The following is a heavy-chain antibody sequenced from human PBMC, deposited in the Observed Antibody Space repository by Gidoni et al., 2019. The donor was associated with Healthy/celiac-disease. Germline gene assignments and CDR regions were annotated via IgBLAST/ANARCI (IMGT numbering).Heavy chain of an antibody. Sequence: PGKGLEWVSSISSSSSYIYYADSVKGRFTISRDNAKNSLYLQMNSLRAEDTAVYYCARVYSGYYYFDYWGQGTLVTVSS. CDR3: ARVYSGYYYFDY. CDR2: ISSSSSYI. D-gene: IGHD5-12*01. J-gene: IGHJ4*02. V-gene: IGHV3-21*01.